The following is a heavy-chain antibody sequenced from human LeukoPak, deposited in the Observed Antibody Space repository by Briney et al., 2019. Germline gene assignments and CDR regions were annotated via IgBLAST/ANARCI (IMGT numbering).Heavy chain of an antibody. Sequence: GGSLRLSCAASGFTFSSYAMSWVRQAPGKELEWVSAISGSGGSTYYADSVKGRFTISRDNSKNTLYLQMNSLRAEDTAVYYCAKDSFGDIAAAGTYFDYWGQGTLVTVSS. CDR3: AKDSFGDIAAAGTYFDY. CDR2: ISGSGGST. J-gene: IGHJ4*02. V-gene: IGHV3-23*01. D-gene: IGHD6-13*01. CDR1: GFTFSSYA.